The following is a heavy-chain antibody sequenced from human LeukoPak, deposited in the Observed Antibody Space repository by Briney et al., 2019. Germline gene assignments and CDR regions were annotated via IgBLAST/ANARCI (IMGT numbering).Heavy chain of an antibody. CDR2: IIPIFGTA. V-gene: IGHV1-69*13. Sequence: GASVKVSCKASGDTFSHYAISWVRQAPGQGLEWMGGIIPIFGTANYAQKFQGRVPITADESTSIAYMELSSMSSDATAMYYSAGGKIVVTTRTFDYWGQGTLVTVSS. CDR1: GDTFSHYA. CDR3: AGGKIVVTTRTFDY. J-gene: IGHJ4*02. D-gene: IGHD2-15*01.